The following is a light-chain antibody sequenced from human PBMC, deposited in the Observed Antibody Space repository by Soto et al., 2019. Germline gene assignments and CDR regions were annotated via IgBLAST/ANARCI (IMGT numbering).Light chain of an antibody. V-gene: IGKV3-15*01. CDR1: QRINNN. CDR3: QQYNDWPLT. CDR2: GAF. J-gene: IGKJ1*01. Sequence: EIVMTQSPVTLSVSPGERATLSCRASQRINNNLAWYQQKPGQAPSLLIYGAFTRATGIPARFSGTGSGTEFTLTISSLQSEDFALYYCQQYNDWPLTFGQGTKVDI.